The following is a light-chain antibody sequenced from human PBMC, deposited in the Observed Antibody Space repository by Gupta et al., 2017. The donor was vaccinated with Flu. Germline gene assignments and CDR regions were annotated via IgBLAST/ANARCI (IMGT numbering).Light chain of an antibody. CDR1: LDINNY. CDR3: PQVDNLPLA. V-gene: IGKV1-33*01. Sequence: DIQLTQSPSSLSASLGHIVTITSQASLDINNYLNWYQQKPGKAPKVLMYKATDSETGVPSRLSGGGSGTDFTFSISSLQPEDIATYSCPQVDNLPLAFGQGTRLEIK. J-gene: IGKJ5*01. CDR2: KAT.